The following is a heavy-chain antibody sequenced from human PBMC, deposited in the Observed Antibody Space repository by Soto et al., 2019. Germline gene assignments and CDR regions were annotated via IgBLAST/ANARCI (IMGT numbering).Heavy chain of an antibody. V-gene: IGHV3-23*01. Sequence: EVQLLESGGGLVQPGGSLRLSCAASGFTFSSYAMSWVRQAPGKGLEWVSAISGSGGSTYYADSVKGRFTISRDNSKNTLYLQMNSLRAEDTAVYYCAKSGDDYGDYDRIFFNYWGQGTLVTVSS. D-gene: IGHD4-17*01. CDR3: AKSGDDYGDYDRIFFNY. CDR2: ISGSGGST. CDR1: GFTFSSYA. J-gene: IGHJ4*02.